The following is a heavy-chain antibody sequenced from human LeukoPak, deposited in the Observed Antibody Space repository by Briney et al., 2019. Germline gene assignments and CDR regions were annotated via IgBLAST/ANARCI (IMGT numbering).Heavy chain of an antibody. CDR1: GYTFTGYY. D-gene: IGHD4-23*01. Sequence: ASVKVSCKASGYTFTGYYMHWVRQAPGQGLEWMGWINPNSGGTNYAQKFQGRVTMTRDMSISTAYMELSRLRSDDTAVYYCARAPFKATTVVTFTYWGQGALVTVSS. CDR3: ARAPFKATTVVTFTY. J-gene: IGHJ4*02. CDR2: INPNSGGT. V-gene: IGHV1-2*02.